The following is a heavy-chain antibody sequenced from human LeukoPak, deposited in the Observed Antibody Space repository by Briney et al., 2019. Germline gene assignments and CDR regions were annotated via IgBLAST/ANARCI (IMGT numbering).Heavy chain of an antibody. Sequence: GGSLRLSCAASGFTFSSYGMHWVRQAPGKGLEWVAFIRYDGSNKYYADSVKGRFTISRDNSKNTLYLQMNSLRAEDTAVYYCARKRPTAAGQALGYWGQGTLVTVSS. D-gene: IGHD6-13*01. CDR3: ARKRPTAAGQALGY. V-gene: IGHV3-30*02. J-gene: IGHJ4*02. CDR1: GFTFSSYG. CDR2: IRYDGSNK.